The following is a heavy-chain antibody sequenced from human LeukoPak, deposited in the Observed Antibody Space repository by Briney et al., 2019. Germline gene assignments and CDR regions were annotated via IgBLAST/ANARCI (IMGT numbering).Heavy chain of an antibody. CDR1: GYTFTGYY. D-gene: IGHD4-17*01. CDR3: ATDYGDYESGY. Sequence: ASVKVSCKASGYTFTGYYMHWVRQAPGQGLEWMGWINPNSGGTNYAQKFQGRVTMTRDTSISTAYMVLSRLSSDDTAVYYCATDYGDYESGYWGQGTLVTVSS. V-gene: IGHV1-2*02. J-gene: IGHJ4*02. CDR2: INPNSGGT.